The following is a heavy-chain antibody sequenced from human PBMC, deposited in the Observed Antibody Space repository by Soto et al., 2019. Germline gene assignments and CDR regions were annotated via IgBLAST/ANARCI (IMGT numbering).Heavy chain of an antibody. CDR1: GGSISSGDYY. Sequence: SETLSLTCTVSGGSISSGDYYWSWIRQPPGKGLEWIGYIYYSGSTYYNPSLKSRVTISVDTSKNQFSLKLSSVTAADTAVYYCARDGLRFLEWSSYWGQGTLVTVSS. D-gene: IGHD3-3*01. CDR2: IYYSGST. CDR3: ARDGLRFLEWSSY. V-gene: IGHV4-30-4*01. J-gene: IGHJ4*02.